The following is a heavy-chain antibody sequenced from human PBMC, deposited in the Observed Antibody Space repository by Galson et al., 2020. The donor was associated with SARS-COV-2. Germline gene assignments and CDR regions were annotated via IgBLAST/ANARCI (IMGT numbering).Heavy chain of an antibody. CDR1: GFSFDTYI. CDR2: SSATDII. D-gene: IGHD4-17*01. V-gene: IGHV3-48*02. J-gene: IGHJ4*02. Sequence: GESLKISCAFSGFSFDTYIISWVRQAPGKGLEWISYSSATDIIYHADSVKGRFTIYRDNVKNSLYLQMNSLKEEDTAVYFCARGYGDYQGGFDYWGQGTLVTVSS. CDR3: ARGYGDYQGGFDY.